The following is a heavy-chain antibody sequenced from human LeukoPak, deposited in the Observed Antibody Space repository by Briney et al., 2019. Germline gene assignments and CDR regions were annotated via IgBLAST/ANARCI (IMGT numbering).Heavy chain of an antibody. D-gene: IGHD3-16*01. J-gene: IGHJ5*02. Sequence: SETLSLTCTVSGGSISSYYWSWIRQPPGKGLEWIGYIYYSGSTNYNPSLKSRVTISVDTSKNQFSLKLSSVTAADTAVYYCARRGEGEIEKNNWFDPWGQGTLVTVSS. CDR1: GGSISSYY. CDR2: IYYSGST. CDR3: ARRGEGEIEKNNWFDP. V-gene: IGHV4-59*08.